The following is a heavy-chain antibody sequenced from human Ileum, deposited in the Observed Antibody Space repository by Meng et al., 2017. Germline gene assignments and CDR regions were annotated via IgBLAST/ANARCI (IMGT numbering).Heavy chain of an antibody. CDR2: VYHSGRT. J-gene: IGHJ2*01. Sequence: QKLGPGRVQPEGTMPLSCAAFGGSVESNNWATWIRQPPGQGLEWIGEVYHSGRTHYHPSLQSRVTISIDNSKNRFSLSLNSVTAADTAIYYCARAHYVRYFDLWGRGTLVTVSS. D-gene: IGHD3-10*02. V-gene: IGHV4-4*02. CDR3: ARAHYVRYFDL. CDR1: GGSVESNNW.